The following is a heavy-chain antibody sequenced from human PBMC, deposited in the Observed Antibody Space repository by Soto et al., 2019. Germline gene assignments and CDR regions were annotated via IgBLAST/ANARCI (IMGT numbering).Heavy chain of an antibody. Sequence: SETLSLTCAVYGGSFSGYYWSWIRQPPGKGLEWIGEINHSGSTNYNPSLKSRVTISVDTSKNQFSLKPSSVTAADTAVYYCARGSRTPRTIVIRFGAFDIWGQGTMVTVSS. D-gene: IGHD3-16*01. J-gene: IGHJ3*02. CDR1: GGSFSGYY. CDR3: ARGSRTPRTIVIRFGAFDI. V-gene: IGHV4-34*01. CDR2: INHSGST.